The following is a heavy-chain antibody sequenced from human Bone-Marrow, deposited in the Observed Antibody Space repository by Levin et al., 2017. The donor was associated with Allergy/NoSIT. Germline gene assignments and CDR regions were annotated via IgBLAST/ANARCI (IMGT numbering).Heavy chain of an antibody. V-gene: IGHV3-49*03. Sequence: LSLTCTGSGFTFGDYGMSWFRQAPGKGLEWVSFIRDKPYDGTTEYAASVKGRFIISRDDSKSIAYLQMNNLKTEDTAVYYCARGYYLGDYWGQGTLVTVSS. J-gene: IGHJ4*02. CDR3: ARGYYLGDY. CDR2: IRDKPYDGTT. CDR1: GFTFGDYG. D-gene: IGHD1-26*01.